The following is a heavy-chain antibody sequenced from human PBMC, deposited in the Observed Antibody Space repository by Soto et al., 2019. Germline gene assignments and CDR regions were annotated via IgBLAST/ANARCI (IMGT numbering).Heavy chain of an antibody. D-gene: IGHD3-22*01. J-gene: IGHJ4*02. CDR3: ARVPVPYDSSGLPNLPSDPRFDY. CDR2: ISAYNGNT. CDR1: GYTFTSYG. Sequence: QVRLVQSGAEVKKPGASVKVSCKASGYTFTSYGISWVRQAPGQGLEWMGWISAYNGNTNYAQKLQGRVTMTTDTSTSTGYMELRSVRSGDSAVYYCARVPVPYDSSGLPNLPSDPRFDYWGQGSLVTVSS. V-gene: IGHV1-18*01.